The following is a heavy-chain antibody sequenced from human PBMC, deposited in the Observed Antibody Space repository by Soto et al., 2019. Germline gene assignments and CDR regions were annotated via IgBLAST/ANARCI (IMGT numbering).Heavy chain of an antibody. CDR3: ARERGGSYYTHPYYFDY. J-gene: IGHJ4*02. Sequence: SETLSLTCAVYGGSFSGYYWSWIRQPPGKGLEWIGEINHSGSTNYNPSLKSRVTISVDTSKNQFSLKLSSVTAADTAVYYCARERGGSYYTHPYYFDYWGQGTLVTVSS. V-gene: IGHV4-34*01. CDR1: GGSFSGYY. CDR2: INHSGST. D-gene: IGHD1-26*01.